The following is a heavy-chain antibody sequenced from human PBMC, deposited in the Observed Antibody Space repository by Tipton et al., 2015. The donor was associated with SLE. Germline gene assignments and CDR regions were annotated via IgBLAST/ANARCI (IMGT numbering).Heavy chain of an antibody. CDR1: GFTFRNFA. CDR2: ISGSGGSA. CDR3: AKGLWFRDLFPLDY. Sequence: LSLTCAASGFTFRNFAMCWVRQAPGKGLEWVATISGSGGSAYYADSVKGRFTISRDNSKNTLFLQMNSLRAEDTAVYYCAKGLWFRDLFPLDYWGQGMLVTVSS. V-gene: IGHV3-23*01. D-gene: IGHD3-10*01. J-gene: IGHJ4*02.